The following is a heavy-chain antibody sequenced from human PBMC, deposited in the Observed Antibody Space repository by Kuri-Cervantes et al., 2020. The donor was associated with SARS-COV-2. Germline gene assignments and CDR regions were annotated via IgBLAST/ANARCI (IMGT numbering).Heavy chain of an antibody. V-gene: IGHV3-13*04. CDR2: IGTAGDT. CDR3: ARGSIAVPTGNYFDY. CDR1: GFTFSSYD. Sequence: GESLKISCAASGFTFSSYDMHWVRQATGKGLEWVSAIGTAGDTYYPGSVKGRFTISRENAKNSLYLQMNSLRAGDTAVYYCARGSIAVPTGNYFDYWGQGTLVTVSS. D-gene: IGHD6-19*01. J-gene: IGHJ4*02.